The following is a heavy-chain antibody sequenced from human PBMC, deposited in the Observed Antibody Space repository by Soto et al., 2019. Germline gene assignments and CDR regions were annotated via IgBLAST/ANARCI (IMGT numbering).Heavy chain of an antibody. CDR1: GFTFNTYN. D-gene: IGHD3-22*01. V-gene: IGHV3-48*01. J-gene: IGHJ4*02. CDR3: ARDDSPYYDDSSVYHFDY. Sequence: GGSLRLSCAASGFTFNTYNMNWVRQAPGKGLEWVSYISDSSSTIHYADSVKGRFTISRDNAKNSLYLQMNSLRAEDTAVYYCARDDSPYYDDSSVYHFDYGGQGALVTVPS. CDR2: ISDSSSTI.